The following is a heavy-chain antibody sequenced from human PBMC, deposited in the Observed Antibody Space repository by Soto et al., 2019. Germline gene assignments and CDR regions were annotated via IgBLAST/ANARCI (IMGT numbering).Heavy chain of an antibody. CDR2: RSYSGNA. CDR3: ARGTALEY. V-gene: IGHV4-59*01. J-gene: IGHJ4*02. D-gene: IGHD2-21*02. Sequence: PSETLSLTCTVSGGSISTYYWSWIRQPPGKGLEWIGYRSYSGNANYNPSLKSRVTISIDTSKNQFSLNLISVTAADTAVYYCARGTALEYWGQGTVVTVSS. CDR1: GGSISTYY.